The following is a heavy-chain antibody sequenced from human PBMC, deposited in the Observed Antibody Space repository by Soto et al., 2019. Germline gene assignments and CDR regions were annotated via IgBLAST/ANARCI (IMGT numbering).Heavy chain of an antibody. CDR1: GGSIRSYY. D-gene: IGHD3-10*01. CDR2: VYYRGSD. V-gene: IGHV4-59*01. J-gene: IGHJ4*02. CDR3: ARGSMVRGPTPFDY. Sequence: QVQLQESGPGLVKPSETLSLTCNVSGGSIRSYYWNWIRQPPGWTVEWIEDVYYRGSDNYNPSLKSRVAISVDVSKNQFSLKLNSVIAADAAVYYCARGSMVRGPTPFDYWGQGTLVTVSS.